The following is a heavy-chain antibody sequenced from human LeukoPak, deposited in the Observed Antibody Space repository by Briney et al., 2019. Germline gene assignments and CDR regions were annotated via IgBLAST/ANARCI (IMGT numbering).Heavy chain of an antibody. D-gene: IGHD2-2*01. CDR2: ISPVHGST. V-gene: IGHV1-69*05. CDR3: ARGVPAAITWFDP. J-gene: IGHJ5*02. Sequence: ASVTVSCKASGGTFSNFGISWVRQASGQGLEWMGGISPVHGSTHYAQKFQGRLTITKDESANTAYMELTNLESEDTAVYYCARGVPAAITWFDPWGQGTLVTVSS. CDR1: GGTFSNFG.